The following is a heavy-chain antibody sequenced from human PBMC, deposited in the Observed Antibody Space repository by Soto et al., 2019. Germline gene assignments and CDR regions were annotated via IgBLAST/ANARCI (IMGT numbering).Heavy chain of an antibody. CDR3: AREYCRSASCYGTDF. CDR1: GYRLTSYD. J-gene: IGHJ4*02. V-gene: IGHV1-18*01. CDR2: ISGHDGNT. D-gene: IGHD2-2*01. Sequence: QVQLVQSGAELRMPGASVKVSCKASGYRLTSYDISWVRQAPGQGLEWMGWISGHDGNTKYTQKVKGGVTGTTDTSTSTAYMDLRSLRSDDTAVYYCAREYCRSASCYGTDFWGQGTLVAVSS.